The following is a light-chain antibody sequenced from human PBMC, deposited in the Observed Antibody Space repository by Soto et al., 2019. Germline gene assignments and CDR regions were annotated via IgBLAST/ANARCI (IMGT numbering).Light chain of an antibody. CDR1: SSDVGGYNF. CDR2: DVS. J-gene: IGLJ1*01. CDR3: TSYRSDNTVV. Sequence: QSALTQPASVSGSLGQSITISCTGSSSDVGGYNFVCWYQQYPGKAPKLMIYDVSYRPSGVSDRFSGSKSGNTASLTISGLQAEDEADFYCTSYRSDNTVVFGTGTKVTVL. V-gene: IGLV2-14*01.